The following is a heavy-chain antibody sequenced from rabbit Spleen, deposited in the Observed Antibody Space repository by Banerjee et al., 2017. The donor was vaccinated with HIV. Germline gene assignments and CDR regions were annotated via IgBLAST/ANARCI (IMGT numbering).Heavy chain of an antibody. CDR1: AFSFSRGYD. J-gene: IGHJ6*01. V-gene: IGHV1S40*01. CDR3: ARDAGTSFSSYGMDL. D-gene: IGHD8-1*01. CDR2: IYAGGSGNT. Sequence: QQLVESGGGLVKPGASLTLTCKASAFSFSRGYDMCWVRQAPGKGLEWIACIYAGGSGNTYSATWAKGRFTISKASSTTVTLQMTSLTVADTATYFCARDAGTSFSSYGMDLWGQGTLVTVS.